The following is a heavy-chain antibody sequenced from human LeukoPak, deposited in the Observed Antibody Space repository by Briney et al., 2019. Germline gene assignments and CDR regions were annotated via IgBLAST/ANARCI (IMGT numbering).Heavy chain of an antibody. CDR3: ARDGKYCSSTSCYGSSGYGMDV. D-gene: IGHD2-2*01. Sequence: ASVKVSCKASGYTCTGYYMHWVRQAPGQGLEWMGWINPNSGGTNYAQKFQGWVTMTRDTSISTAYMELSRLRSDDTAVYYCARDGKYCSSTSCYGSSGYGMDVWGKGTTVTVSS. V-gene: IGHV1-2*04. J-gene: IGHJ6*04. CDR2: INPNSGGT. CDR1: GYTCTGYY.